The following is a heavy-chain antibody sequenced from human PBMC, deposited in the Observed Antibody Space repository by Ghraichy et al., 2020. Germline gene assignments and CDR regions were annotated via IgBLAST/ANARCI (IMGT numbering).Heavy chain of an antibody. J-gene: IGHJ3*01. CDR2: IKSKTDGGTT. CDR1: GFTFSNAW. D-gene: IGHD3-22*01. V-gene: IGHV3-15*01. Sequence: GGSLRLSCAASGFTFSNAWMSWVRQAPGKGLEWVGRIKSKTDGGTTDYAAPVKGRFTISRDDSKNTLYLQMNSLKTEDTAVYYCTTDTLGYYYDSSGWWGQGTMVTVSS. CDR3: TTDTLGYYYDSSGW.